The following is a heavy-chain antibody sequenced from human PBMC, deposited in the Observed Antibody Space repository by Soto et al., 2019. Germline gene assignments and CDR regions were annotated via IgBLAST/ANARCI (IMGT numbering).Heavy chain of an antibody. CDR2: IYYNGNA. CDR1: GDSINRGGSY. D-gene: IGHD1-26*01. V-gene: IGHV4-31*03. Sequence: QVQLQESGPGLVKPSQTLSLICSVSGDSINRGGSYWNWLRQVPGKGLEWIGHIYYNGNAYYNPSLESRVTISIDTSNNQFSLKLKSVTAADTAVYYCARASVGPTDYWGQGTLVTVSS. CDR3: ARASVGPTDY. J-gene: IGHJ4*02.